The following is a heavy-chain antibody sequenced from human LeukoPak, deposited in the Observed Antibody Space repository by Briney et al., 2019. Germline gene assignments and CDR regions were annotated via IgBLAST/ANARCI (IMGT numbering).Heavy chain of an antibody. V-gene: IGHV4-38-2*02. Sequence: SETLSLTCTVSGYSISSGYYWGWIRQPPGKGLEWIGSIYYSGSTYYNPSLKSRVTISVDTSKNQFSLKLSSVTAADTAVYYCARALDSSGYHDYWGQGTLVTVSS. D-gene: IGHD3-22*01. CDR3: ARALDSSGYHDY. CDR1: GYSISSGYY. CDR2: IYYSGST. J-gene: IGHJ4*02.